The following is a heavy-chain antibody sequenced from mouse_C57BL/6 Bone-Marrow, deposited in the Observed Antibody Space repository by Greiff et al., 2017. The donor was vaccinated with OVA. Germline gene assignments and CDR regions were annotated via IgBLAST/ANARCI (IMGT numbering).Heavy chain of an antibody. CDR2: ISGGGGNT. J-gene: IGHJ1*03. CDR1: GFTFSSYT. V-gene: IGHV5-9*01. D-gene: IGHD1-1*01. CDR3: AREFYYGSSYPYWYFDV. Sequence: EVKLVESGGGLVKPGGSLKLSCAASGFTFSSYTMSWVRQTPEKRLEWVATISGGGGNTYYPDSVKGRFTISRDNAKNTLYLQMSSLRSEDTALYYCAREFYYGSSYPYWYFDVWGTGTTVTVSS.